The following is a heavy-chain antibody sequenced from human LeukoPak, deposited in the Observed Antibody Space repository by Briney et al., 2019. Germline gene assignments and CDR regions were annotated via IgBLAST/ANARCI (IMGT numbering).Heavy chain of an antibody. CDR3: ARGKGVDY. Sequence: PGGSLRLSCAASGFTFSGYWMTWVRQAPGKGLEWVANIKQDGSETYYVDSVKGRFTISRDNARNSLYLQMNSLRAEDTAVYYCARGKGVDYWGQGILVIVAS. CDR2: IKQDGSET. CDR1: GFTFSGYW. V-gene: IGHV3-7*01. J-gene: IGHJ4*02.